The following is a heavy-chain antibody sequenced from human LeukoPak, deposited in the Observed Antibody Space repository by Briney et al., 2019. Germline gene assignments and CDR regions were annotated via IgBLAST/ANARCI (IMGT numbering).Heavy chain of an antibody. V-gene: IGHV4-34*01. CDR3: ARQYYDILTGYPYFDY. D-gene: IGHD3-9*01. CDR1: GGSFSGYY. CDR2: INHSGST. Sequence: PSETLSLTCAVYGGSFSGYYWSWIRQPPGKGLEWIGEINHSGSTNYNPSLKSRVTISVDTSKNQFSLKLSSVTAADTAVYYCARQYYDILTGYPYFDYWGQGTLVTVSS. J-gene: IGHJ4*02.